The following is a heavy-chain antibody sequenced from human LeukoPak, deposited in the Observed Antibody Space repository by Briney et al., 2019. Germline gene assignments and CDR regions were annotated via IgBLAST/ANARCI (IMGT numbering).Heavy chain of an antibody. Sequence: ASVKVSCKASGYTFTGYYMHWVRQAPGQGPEWMGWINPNSGGTNYAQKLQGRVTMTRDTSISTAYMELSSLRSDDTAVYYCARDSLGSWYDGTFDYWGQGTLVTVPS. CDR3: ARDSLGSWYDGTFDY. CDR1: GYTFTGYY. D-gene: IGHD6-13*01. CDR2: INPNSGGT. J-gene: IGHJ4*02. V-gene: IGHV1-2*02.